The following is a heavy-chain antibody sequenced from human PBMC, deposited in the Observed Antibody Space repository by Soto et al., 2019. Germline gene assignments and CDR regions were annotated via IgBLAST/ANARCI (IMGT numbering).Heavy chain of an antibody. V-gene: IGHV5-10-1*01. CDR3: ARLAYCTGTSCYTFDC. CDR1: GYSFTSYW. Sequence: PGESLKISCQGSGYSFTSYWIGWVRQRPGKGLEWMGRINPSDSYTTYSPSFQGHVTISTDKSFSTAYLQWSGLKASDTAMYYCARLAYCTGTSCYTFDCWGEVTLVTSSS. J-gene: IGHJ4*02. D-gene: IGHD2-2*02. CDR2: INPSDSYT.